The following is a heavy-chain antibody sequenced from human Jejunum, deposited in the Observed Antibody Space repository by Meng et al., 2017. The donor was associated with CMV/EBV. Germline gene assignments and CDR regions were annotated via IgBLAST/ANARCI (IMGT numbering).Heavy chain of an antibody. CDR3: ARDSLGSTPWAFAI. D-gene: IGHD3-16*01. CDR1: GTSIIRHY. J-gene: IGHJ3*02. V-gene: IGHV4-59*11. Sequence: SGTSIIRHYWSWIRRPPGKGLAWIVYFDFNGVNYYTPSLKRRVSISVDTSNNQFSLRLSSVTAADTAVYYCARDSLGSTPWAFAIWGQGTTVTVSS. CDR2: FDFNGVN.